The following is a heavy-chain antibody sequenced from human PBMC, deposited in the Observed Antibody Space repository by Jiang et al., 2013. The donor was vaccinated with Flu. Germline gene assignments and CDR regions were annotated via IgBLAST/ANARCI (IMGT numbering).Heavy chain of an antibody. D-gene: IGHD2-15*01. J-gene: IGHJ5*02. V-gene: IGHV4-59*08. CDR2: IYYSGST. CDR1: GGSISSYY. Sequence: GSGLVKPSETLSLTCTVSGGSISSYYWSWIRQPPGKGLEWIGYIYYSGSTNYNPSLKSRVTISVDTSKNQFSLKLSSVTAADTAVYYCARSRALGYCSGGSCPPTKNWFDPWGQGTLVTVSS. CDR3: ARSRALGYCSGGSCPPTKNWFDP.